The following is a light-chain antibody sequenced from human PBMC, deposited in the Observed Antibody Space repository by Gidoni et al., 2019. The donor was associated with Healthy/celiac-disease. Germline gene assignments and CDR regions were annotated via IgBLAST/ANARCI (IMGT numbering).Light chain of an antibody. CDR1: QSVSSSY. Sequence: IVLTQSPGPLSSSPGERATLSCRASQSVSSSYLALYQQKPGQAPRLLIYGASCSATGIPDRFSGSGSGTDFTLTISRLEPEDFAVYYCQQYGSSPTFGGGTKVEIK. CDR3: QQYGSSPT. V-gene: IGKV3-20*01. J-gene: IGKJ4*01. CDR2: GAS.